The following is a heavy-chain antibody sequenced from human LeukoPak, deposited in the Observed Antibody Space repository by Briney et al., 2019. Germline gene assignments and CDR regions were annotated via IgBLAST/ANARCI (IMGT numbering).Heavy chain of an antibody. CDR3: ARARGRYWYFDL. CDR1: GGSISSYY. V-gene: IGHV4-59*01. CDR2: IYYSGST. J-gene: IGHJ2*01. Sequence: SETLSPTCTVSGGSISSYYWSWIRQPPGKGLEWIGYIYYSGSTNYNPSLKSRVTISVDTSKNQFSLKLSSVTAADTAVYYCARARGRYWYFDLWGRGTLVTVSS.